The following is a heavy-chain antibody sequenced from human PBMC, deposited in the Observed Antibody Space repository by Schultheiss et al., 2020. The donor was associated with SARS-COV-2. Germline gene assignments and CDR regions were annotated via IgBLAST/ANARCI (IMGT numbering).Heavy chain of an antibody. J-gene: IGHJ3*02. CDR1: GGSISSSSYY. CDR3: ARGPFIRYSSSWYSVPMAFDI. Sequence: SETLSLTCTVSGGSISSSSYYWGWIRQPPGKGLEWIGEINHSGSTNYNPSLKSRVTISVDKSKNQFSLKLSSVTAADTAVYYCARGPFIRYSSSWYSVPMAFDIWGQGTMVTVSS. V-gene: IGHV4-39*07. D-gene: IGHD6-13*01. CDR2: INHSGST.